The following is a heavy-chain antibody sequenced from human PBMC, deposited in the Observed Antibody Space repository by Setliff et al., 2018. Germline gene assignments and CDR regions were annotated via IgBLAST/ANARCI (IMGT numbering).Heavy chain of an antibody. CDR2: ILGSDGRT. V-gene: IGHV3-23*01. Sequence: GGSLRLSCTASGFTFTNYAMSWVRQAPGKGLEWVSGILGSDGRTYYADSVKGRFTISRDNSKSTLYLQMSSLRAEDTAMYYCARDMSPDIMWELPVDSWGQGTLVTVSS. CDR1: GFTFTNYA. CDR3: ARDMSPDIMWELPVDS. J-gene: IGHJ4*02. D-gene: IGHD1-26*01.